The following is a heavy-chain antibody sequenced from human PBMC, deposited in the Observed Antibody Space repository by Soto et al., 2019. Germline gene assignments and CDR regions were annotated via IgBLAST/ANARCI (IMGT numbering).Heavy chain of an antibody. Sequence: SVKVSCKASGGTFSSYAISWVRQAPGQGLEWMGGIIPIFGAANYAQKFQGRVTMTADESTSTAYMELRSLRSDDTAVYYCARDFWGDIVVVPAAPHWFDPWGQGTLVTVSS. CDR1: GGTFSSYA. J-gene: IGHJ5*02. D-gene: IGHD2-2*01. CDR3: ARDFWGDIVVVPAAPHWFDP. V-gene: IGHV1-69*13. CDR2: IIPIFGAA.